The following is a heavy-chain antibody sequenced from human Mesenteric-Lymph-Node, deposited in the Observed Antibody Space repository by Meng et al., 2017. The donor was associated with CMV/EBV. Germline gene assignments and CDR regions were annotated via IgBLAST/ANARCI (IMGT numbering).Heavy chain of an antibody. V-gene: IGHV3-30*02. CDR2: IQYDGNHK. Sequence: YSMHWVRQAPGKRLEWVSFIQYDGNHKYDAESVKGRFTISRDNSKNMVYLQMNSLRPEDTAVYYCAKDIRHCRSTSCYPLFFFDSWGQGTLVTVSS. CDR3: AKDIRHCRSTSCYPLFFFDS. CDR1: YS. J-gene: IGHJ4*02. D-gene: IGHD2-2*01.